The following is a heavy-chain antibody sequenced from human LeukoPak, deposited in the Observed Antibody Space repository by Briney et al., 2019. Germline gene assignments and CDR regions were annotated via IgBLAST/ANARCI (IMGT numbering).Heavy chain of an antibody. CDR3: ARGPRYNWNDVGVFDY. Sequence: SQTLSLTCAVSGGSISSDGYSWSWIRQPPGKGLEWIGYIYHSGSTYYNPSLKSRVTISVDRSKNQFSLKLSSVTAADTAVYYCARGPRYNWNDVGVFDYWGQGTLVTVSS. J-gene: IGHJ4*02. CDR1: GGSISSDGYS. CDR2: IYHSGST. D-gene: IGHD1-1*01. V-gene: IGHV4-30-2*01.